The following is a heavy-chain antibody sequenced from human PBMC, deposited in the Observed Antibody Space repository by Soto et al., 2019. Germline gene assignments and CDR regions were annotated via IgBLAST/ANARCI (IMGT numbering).Heavy chain of an antibody. V-gene: IGHV3-30*04. CDR3: ARGDREDIAVVIGARPGEYGVDV. J-gene: IGHJ6*02. CDR1: GFTFRIYA. CDR2: ISYDGRNK. D-gene: IGHD2-15*01. Sequence: QVQLVESGGGVVQPGRSLRLSCAASGFTFRIYAMHWVRQAPGKGLECVAVISYDGRNKFYRDSVKVRFTISRDNSKNTLYLQINSLRYEDTAVYYCARGDREDIAVVIGARPGEYGVDVWGQGTTVTVSS.